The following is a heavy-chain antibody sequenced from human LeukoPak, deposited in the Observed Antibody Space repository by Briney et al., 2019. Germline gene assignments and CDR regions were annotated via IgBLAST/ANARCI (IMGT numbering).Heavy chain of an antibody. D-gene: IGHD1-26*01. V-gene: IGHV3-48*02. CDR3: AGSGSYRFDY. CDR2: ITASGTAM. J-gene: IGHJ4*02. Sequence: GGSLRLSCAASGFTFSSYSMNWVRQAPGKGLEWVSHITASGTAMFYADSVKGRFTISRDNAKNSLYLQMNSLRDEDTAVYYCAGSGSYRFDYWGQGTLVTVSS. CDR1: GFTFSSYS.